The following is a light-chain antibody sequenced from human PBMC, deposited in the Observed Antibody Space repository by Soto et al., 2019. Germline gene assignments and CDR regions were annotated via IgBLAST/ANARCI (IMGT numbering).Light chain of an antibody. J-gene: IGLJ2*01. CDR1: NNDVGGHMY. CDR2: EID. V-gene: IGLV2-14*01. CDR3: SAYRRGIIV. Sequence: QSALTQPASVSGSPGQSITISCTGTNNDVGGHMYVSWYQHQAGKVPKLIIYEIDNRPSGVSDRLSGSKSGNTASLTISGLQAEDEAAYYCSAYRRGIIVFGGGTKLTVL.